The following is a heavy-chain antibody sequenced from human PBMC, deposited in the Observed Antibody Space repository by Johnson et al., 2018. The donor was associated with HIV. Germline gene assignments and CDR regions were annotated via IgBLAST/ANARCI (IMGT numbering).Heavy chain of an antibody. CDR2: IRYDGSNK. D-gene: IGHD3-22*01. V-gene: IGHV3-30*02. CDR3: AKDSRVITSHAFDI. J-gene: IGHJ3*02. CDR1: GLTFRNYD. Sequence: QVHLVESGGGVVQPGGSLRLSCAASGLTFRNYDIHWVRQPPGKGLEWVALIRYDGSNKYYAESVKGRFTISRDNAKNSLYLQMNSLRAEDTALYYCAKDSRVITSHAFDIWGQGTMVTVSS.